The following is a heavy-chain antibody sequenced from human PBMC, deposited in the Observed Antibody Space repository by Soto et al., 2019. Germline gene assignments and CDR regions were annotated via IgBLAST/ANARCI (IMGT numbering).Heavy chain of an antibody. CDR2: INPNSGGT. J-gene: IGHJ5*02. CDR3: ARSQYYDSSGYIPIDWFDP. CDR1: GYTFTGYY. V-gene: IGHV1-2*04. Sequence: GASVKVSCKASGYTFTGYYMHWVRQAPGQGLEWMGWINPNSGGTNYAQKFQGWVTMTRDTSISTAYMELSRLRSDDTAVYYCARSQYYDSSGYIPIDWFDPWGQGTLVTVSS. D-gene: IGHD3-22*01.